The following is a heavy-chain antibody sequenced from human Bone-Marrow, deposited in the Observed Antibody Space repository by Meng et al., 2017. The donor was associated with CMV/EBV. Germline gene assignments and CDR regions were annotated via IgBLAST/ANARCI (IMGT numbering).Heavy chain of an antibody. CDR2: ISGRGDNI. CDR3: ARGGHSSGWFPP. Sequence: GESLKISCAASGFTFSSYAMSWVRQAPGKGLEWVSLISGRGDNIYYADAVKGRFTISRDNSKNTLYLQMNSLRAEDTAVYYCARGGHSSGWFPPWGQGTLVTVSS. J-gene: IGHJ5*02. D-gene: IGHD6-19*01. V-gene: IGHV3-23*01. CDR1: GFTFSSYA.